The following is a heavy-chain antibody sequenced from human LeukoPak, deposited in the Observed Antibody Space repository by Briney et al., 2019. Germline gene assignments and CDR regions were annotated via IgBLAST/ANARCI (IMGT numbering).Heavy chain of an antibody. D-gene: IGHD2-15*01. CDR2: INHSGST. CDR1: GGSFSGYY. CDR3: ARLWSTDCNGGSCPHQPNY. V-gene: IGHV4-34*01. J-gene: IGHJ4*02. Sequence: SETLSLTCAVYGGSFSGYYWTWIRQPPGKGLEWIGEINHSGSTNYNPSLKSRVTISVDTSKNQFSLKLSSVTAADTAVYYCARLWSTDCNGGSCPHQPNYWGQGTLVTVSS.